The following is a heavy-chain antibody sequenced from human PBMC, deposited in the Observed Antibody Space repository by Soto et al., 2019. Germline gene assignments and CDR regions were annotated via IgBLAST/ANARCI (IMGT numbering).Heavy chain of an antibody. Sequence: SETLSLTCTVSGGSIISGGYYWSWIRKHPGKGLEWIGYIYYSGSTNYNPSLKSRVTISVDTSKNQFSLKLSSVTAADTAVYYCARQGGGYDFWSGYRFDIWGQGTMVTVSS. CDR3: ARQGGGYDFWSGYRFDI. V-gene: IGHV4-61*08. J-gene: IGHJ3*02. CDR1: GGSIISGGYY. CDR2: IYYSGST. D-gene: IGHD3-3*01.